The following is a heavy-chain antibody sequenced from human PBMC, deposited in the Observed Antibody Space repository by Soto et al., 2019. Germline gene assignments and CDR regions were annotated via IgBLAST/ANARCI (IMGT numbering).Heavy chain of an antibody. J-gene: IGHJ4*02. D-gene: IGHD6-13*01. CDR3: ARDSSSSYDY. CDR2: IYYSGST. CDR1: VGSISSSSYY. Sequence: PSETLSLTCTVSVGSISSSSYYCGWIRQPPGKGLEWIGSIYYSGSTYYNPSLKSRVTISVDTSKNQFSLKLSSVTAADTAVYYCARDSSSSYDYWGQGTLVTVSS. V-gene: IGHV4-39*02.